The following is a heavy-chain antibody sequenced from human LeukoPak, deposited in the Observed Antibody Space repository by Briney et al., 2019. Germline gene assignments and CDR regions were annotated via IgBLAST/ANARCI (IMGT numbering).Heavy chain of an antibody. D-gene: IGHD2-15*01. J-gene: IGHJ4*02. CDR3: ATVGTSVGYCSGGSCYRFDY. CDR2: ISSSSSYI. Sequence: TSGGSLRLSCAAPGFTFSSYSMSWVRQAPGKGLEWVSSISSSSSYIYYADSVKGRFTISRDNAKSSLYLQMNSLRAEDTAVYSCATVGTSVGYCSGGSCYRFDYWGQGTLVTVSS. CDR1: GFTFSSYS. V-gene: IGHV3-21*01.